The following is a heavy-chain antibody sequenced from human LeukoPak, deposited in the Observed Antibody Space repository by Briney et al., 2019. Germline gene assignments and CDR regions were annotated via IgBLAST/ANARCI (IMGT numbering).Heavy chain of an antibody. V-gene: IGHV3-23*01. CDR3: AKDGVVGPAAPLGFDP. D-gene: IGHD2-2*01. CDR1: GFTFSSYA. J-gene: IGHJ5*02. CDR2: ISGSGGST. Sequence: GGSLRLSCAASGFTFSSYAMSWVRQAPGKGLEWVSAISGSGGSTYYADSVKGRFTISRDNSKNTLYLQMNSLRAEDTAVYYCAKDGVVGPAAPLGFDPWGQGTLVTVSS.